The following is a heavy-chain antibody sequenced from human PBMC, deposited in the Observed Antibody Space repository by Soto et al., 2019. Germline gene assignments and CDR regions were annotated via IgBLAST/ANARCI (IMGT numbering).Heavy chain of an antibody. J-gene: IGHJ3*02. Sequence: GGSLRLSCAASGFTFSSYDMHWVRQATGKGLEWVSAIGTAGDTYYPGSVKGRFTISRENAKNSLYLQMNSLRAEDTAVYYCARVGVGYCSGGSCYGAFDIWGQGTMVT. V-gene: IGHV3-13*01. CDR1: GFTFSSYD. CDR2: IGTAGDT. D-gene: IGHD2-15*01. CDR3: ARVGVGYCSGGSCYGAFDI.